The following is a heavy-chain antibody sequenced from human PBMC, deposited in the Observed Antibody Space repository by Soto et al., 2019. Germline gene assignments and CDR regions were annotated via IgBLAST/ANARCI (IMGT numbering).Heavy chain of an antibody. V-gene: IGHV4-34*01. D-gene: IGHD3-9*01. CDR2: INHSGST. CDR3: ARDRHILTGYYTLEPEYNWFDP. Sequence: SETLSLTCAVYGGSFSGYYWSWIRQPPGKGLEWIGEINHSGSTNYNPSLKSRVTISVDTSKNQFSLKLSSVTAADTAVYYCARDRHILTGYYTLEPEYNWFDPWGQGTLVTVSS. CDR1: GGSFSGYY. J-gene: IGHJ5*02.